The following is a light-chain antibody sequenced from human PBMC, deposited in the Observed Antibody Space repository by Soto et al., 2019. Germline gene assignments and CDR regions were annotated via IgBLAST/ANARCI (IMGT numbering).Light chain of an antibody. CDR3: QQANSFPAT. CDR1: QGIRSW. CDR2: AAS. J-gene: IGKJ4*01. V-gene: IGKV1-12*01. Sequence: DIQMTQSPSSVSASVGDRVTITCRASQGIRSWLAWYLHKPGKAPKLLIYAASSLQSGAPSRFNGIGSATDFTLIIISPPPEDFATNYCQQANSFPATIGGGTKVEIK.